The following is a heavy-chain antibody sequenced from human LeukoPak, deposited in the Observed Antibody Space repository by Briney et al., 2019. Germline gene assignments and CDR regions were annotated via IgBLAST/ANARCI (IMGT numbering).Heavy chain of an antibody. Sequence: SETLSLTCTVSGGSISSYYWSWIRQPPGKGLEWIGYISTSGSTNYNPSLKSRVTISVDTSKNQFSLKLSSVTAADTAVYYCARHKSGYCSGGSCYSPPFWFDPWGQGTLVTISS. J-gene: IGHJ5*02. CDR3: ARHKSGYCSGGSCYSPPFWFDP. CDR1: GGSISSYY. D-gene: IGHD2-15*01. V-gene: IGHV4-4*09. CDR2: ISTSGST.